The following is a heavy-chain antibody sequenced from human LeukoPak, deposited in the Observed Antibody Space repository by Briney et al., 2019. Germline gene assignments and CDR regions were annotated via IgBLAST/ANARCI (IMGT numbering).Heavy chain of an antibody. V-gene: IGHV5-51*01. CDR3: ARQAAAAGPDFFDY. D-gene: IGHD6-13*01. CDR2: IYPGDSDT. J-gene: IGHJ4*02. CDR1: GYSSTSYW. Sequence: GESLKISCKGSGYSSTSYWIGWVRQMPGKGLEWMGIIYPGDSDTRYSPSLQGQVTIPADKSISTAYLQWSSLKASDTAMYYCARQAAAAGPDFFDYWGQGTLVTVSS.